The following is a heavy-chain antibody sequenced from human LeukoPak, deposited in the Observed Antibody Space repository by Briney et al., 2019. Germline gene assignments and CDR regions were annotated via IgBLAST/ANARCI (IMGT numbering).Heavy chain of an antibody. D-gene: IGHD6-19*01. V-gene: IGHV4-59*08. Sequence: PSETLSLTCTVSGGSINSYYWSWVRQPPGKGLEWTGYIYFSGSTNYNPSLKSRVTISIDTSKKQFSLKLSSVTAADTAVYYCARSIAVAGNWFDPWGQGTLVTVSS. CDR2: IYFSGST. CDR1: GGSINSYY. CDR3: ARSIAVAGNWFDP. J-gene: IGHJ5*02.